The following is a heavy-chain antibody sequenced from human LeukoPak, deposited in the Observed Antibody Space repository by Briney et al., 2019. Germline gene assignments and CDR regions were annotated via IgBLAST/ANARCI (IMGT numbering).Heavy chain of an antibody. Sequence: SETLSLTCTVSGGSISSNAYYWAWIRQPPGKGLEWVGCIYSSVSTYYNPSLKSRVTISVDTSKNQFSLRLSSVTAADTALYYCAYSGSYGHLGYWGQGIPVTVSS. CDR1: GGSISSNAYY. V-gene: IGHV4-39*01. CDR2: IYSSVST. J-gene: IGHJ4*02. CDR3: AYSGSYGHLGY. D-gene: IGHD1-26*01.